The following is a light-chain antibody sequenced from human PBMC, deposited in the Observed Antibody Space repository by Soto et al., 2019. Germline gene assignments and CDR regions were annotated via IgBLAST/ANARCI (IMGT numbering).Light chain of an antibody. CDR1: QSLLHSNGNIY. CDR3: MQAIQAPRT. Sequence: DIVLTQSPLSLPVTPGEPASISCRSSQSLLHSNGNIYLDWYLQKPGQSPQLLIYWGSIRASGVPERFSVSGSGTEFTLKITRVEAEDVGVYYCMQAIQAPRTFGVGTKVEIK. J-gene: IGKJ1*01. CDR2: WGS. V-gene: IGKV2-28*01.